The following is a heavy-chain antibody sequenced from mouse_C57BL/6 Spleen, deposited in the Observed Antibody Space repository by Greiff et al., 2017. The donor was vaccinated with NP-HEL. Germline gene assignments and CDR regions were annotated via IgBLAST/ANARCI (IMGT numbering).Heavy chain of an antibody. Sequence: QVQLQQSGAELVKPGASVKMSCKASGYTFTSYWITWVKQRPGQGLEWIGDIYPGSGSTNYNEKFKSKATLTVDTSSSTAYMQLSSLTSEDSAVYYCARGIDYYYAMDYWGQGTSVTVSS. CDR1: GYTFTSYW. CDR2: IYPGSGST. J-gene: IGHJ4*01. CDR3: ARGIDYYYAMDY. V-gene: IGHV1-55*01.